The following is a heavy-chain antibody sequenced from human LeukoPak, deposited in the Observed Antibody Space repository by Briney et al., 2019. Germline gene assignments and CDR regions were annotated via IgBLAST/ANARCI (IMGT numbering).Heavy chain of an antibody. J-gene: IGHJ6*03. V-gene: IGHV3-7*01. CDR2: IKQDGSEK. CDR3: ARVMSASVWRTYGSYYYYYYMDV. Sequence: GGSLRLSCAASGFIFSSYWMTWVRQAQGKGLEWVANIKQDGSEKYSVDSVKGRFTISRDNAKNSLYMQMNSLRAEDTAVYYCARVMSASVWRTYGSYYYYYYMDVWGKGTTVTVSS. D-gene: IGHD3-16*01. CDR1: GFIFSSYW.